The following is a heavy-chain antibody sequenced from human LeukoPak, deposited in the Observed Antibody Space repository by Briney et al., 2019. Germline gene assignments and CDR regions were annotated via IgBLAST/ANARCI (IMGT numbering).Heavy chain of an antibody. V-gene: IGHV3-9*01. Sequence: GGSLRLSCAASGFTFDDYAMHWVRQAPGKGLEWVSGISWNSGSIGYADSVKGRFTISRDNAKNSLYLQMNSLRAEDTAVYYCARVLGYCSSTSCSDYWGQGTLVTVSS. D-gene: IGHD2-2*01. CDR1: GFTFDDYA. J-gene: IGHJ4*02. CDR2: ISWNSGSI. CDR3: ARVLGYCSSTSCSDY.